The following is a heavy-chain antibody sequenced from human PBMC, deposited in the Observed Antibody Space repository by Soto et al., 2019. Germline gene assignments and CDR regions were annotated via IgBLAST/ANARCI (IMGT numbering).Heavy chain of an antibody. D-gene: IGHD2-2*01. V-gene: IGHV1-3*01. CDR1: GYPFTSYA. Sequence: GXSVKVSCNASGYPFTSYAMHWVRQAPGQRLEWMGWINAGNGNTKYSQKFQGRVTITRDTSASTAYMELSSLRSEDTAVYYCARDQVGYCSSTSCYRYYYGMDVWGQGTTVTVSS. CDR3: ARDQVGYCSSTSCYRYYYGMDV. J-gene: IGHJ6*02. CDR2: INAGNGNT.